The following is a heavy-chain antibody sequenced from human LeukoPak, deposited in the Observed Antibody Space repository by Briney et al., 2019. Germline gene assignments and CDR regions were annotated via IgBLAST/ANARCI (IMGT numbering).Heavy chain of an antibody. CDR3: AKDVTVTKVGAFDI. J-gene: IGHJ3*02. D-gene: IGHD4-17*01. V-gene: IGHV3-30*02. Sequence: PGGSLRLSCAASGFTFSSYGMHWVRQAPGKGLEGVAFIRYDGSNKYYADSVKGRFTISRDNSKNTLYLQMNSLRAEDTAVYYCAKDVTVTKVGAFDIWGQGTMVTVSS. CDR2: IRYDGSNK. CDR1: GFTFSSYG.